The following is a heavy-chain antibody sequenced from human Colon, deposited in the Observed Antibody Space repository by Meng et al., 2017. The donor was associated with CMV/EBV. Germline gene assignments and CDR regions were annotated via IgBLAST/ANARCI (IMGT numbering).Heavy chain of an antibody. CDR3: ARGNTGGDFYFFRLDL. Sequence: GESLKISCSASGFPLSDYYIMWIRQAPGKGLEYVAYISTSGSTVYYADSVMGRTTISRDKINNVVTLHMTSLRGDDAGVYYCARGNTGGDFYFFRLDLWGQGTTVTVSS. V-gene: IGHV3-11*01. CDR2: ISTSGSTV. CDR1: GFPLSDYY. D-gene: IGHD2/OR15-2a*01. J-gene: IGHJ6*02.